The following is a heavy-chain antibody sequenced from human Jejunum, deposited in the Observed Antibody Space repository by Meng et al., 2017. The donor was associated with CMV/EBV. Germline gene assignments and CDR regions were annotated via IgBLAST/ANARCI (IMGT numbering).Heavy chain of an antibody. V-gene: IGHV4-59*11. Sequence: VSGDSLRSHYWSWIRQPPGKGLEWIGYIYYSGNTNYNPSLQSRVTISLDTSKNQFSLKLTPVSAADTAVYYCARANSGFGGNLDYWGQGTLVTVSS. CDR3: ARANSGFGGNLDY. J-gene: IGHJ4*02. D-gene: IGHD4-23*01. CDR1: GDSLRSHY. CDR2: IYYSGNT.